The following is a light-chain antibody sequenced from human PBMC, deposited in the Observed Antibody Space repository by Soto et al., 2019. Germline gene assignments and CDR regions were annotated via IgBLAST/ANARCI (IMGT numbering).Light chain of an antibody. CDR2: GAT. CDR1: QSITSSY. V-gene: IGKV3-20*01. Sequence: EIVLTQSPGTLSLSPGEIATLSFSASQSITSSYLAWYQQRPGQAPRLLIYGATSRATGIPDRFSGIGSGTDFTLTISRLEPEDSAVYYCQQYGSSPAITFGQGTRLEIK. CDR3: QQYGSSPAIT. J-gene: IGKJ5*01.